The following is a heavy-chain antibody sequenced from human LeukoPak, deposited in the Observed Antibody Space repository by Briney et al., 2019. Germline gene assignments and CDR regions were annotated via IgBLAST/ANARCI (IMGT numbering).Heavy chain of an antibody. CDR1: GYTFTSYD. D-gene: IGHD3-22*01. CDR2: MNPNSGNT. J-gene: IGHJ3*02. Sequence: GASVKVSCKAPGYTFTSYDINWVRQATGQGLEWMGWMNPNSGNTGYAQKFQGRVTMTRNTSISTAYMELSSLRSEDTAVYYCARGGYYDSSGYCNTDAFDIWGQGTMVTVSS. V-gene: IGHV1-8*01. CDR3: ARGGYYDSSGYCNTDAFDI.